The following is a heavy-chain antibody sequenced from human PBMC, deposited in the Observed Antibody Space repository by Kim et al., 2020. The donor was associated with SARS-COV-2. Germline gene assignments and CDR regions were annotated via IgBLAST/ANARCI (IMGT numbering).Heavy chain of an antibody. Sequence: SETLSLTCAVYGGSFSGYYWSWIRQPPGKGLEWIGEINHSGSTNYNPSLKSRVTISVDTSKNQFSLKLSSVTAADTAVYYCAGLRSVYWGQGTLVTVSS. CDR2: INHSGST. D-gene: IGHD2-15*01. CDR1: GGSFSGYY. J-gene: IGHJ4*02. V-gene: IGHV4-34*01. CDR3: AGLRSVY.